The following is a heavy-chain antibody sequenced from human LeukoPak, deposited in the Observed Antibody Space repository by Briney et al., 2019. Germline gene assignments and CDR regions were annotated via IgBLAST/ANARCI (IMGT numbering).Heavy chain of an antibody. CDR1: GYSFTSYW. CDR3: ARRKGSSSDYYYYYMDV. CDR2: IYPGDSDT. Sequence: GESLKISCKGSGYSFTSYWIGWVRQMPGKGLEWMGIIYPGDSDTRYSPSFQGQVTISADKSISTAYLQWGSLKASDTAMYYCARRKGSSSDYYYYYMDVWGKGTTVTVSS. V-gene: IGHV5-51*01. D-gene: IGHD6-6*01. J-gene: IGHJ6*03.